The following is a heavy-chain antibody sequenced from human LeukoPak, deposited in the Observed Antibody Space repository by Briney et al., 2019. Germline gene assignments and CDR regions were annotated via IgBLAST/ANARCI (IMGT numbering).Heavy chain of an antibody. CDR2: IHHSGST. D-gene: IGHD6-6*01. CDR1: GGPLSGYF. Sequence: SETLSLTCAVYGGPLSGYFWSWIRQSPGKGLEWIGDIHHSGSTNSNPSLKSRLTMSIDTSKNQFSLKLNSVTAADTAIYYCARRPNPANIAARQRAFDFWGQGTLVTVSS. J-gene: IGHJ3*01. V-gene: IGHV4-34*01. CDR3: ARRPNPANIAARQRAFDF.